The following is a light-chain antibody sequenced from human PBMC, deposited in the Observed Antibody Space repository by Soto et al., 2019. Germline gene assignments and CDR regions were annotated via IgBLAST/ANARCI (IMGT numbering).Light chain of an antibody. CDR3: QQYGSSGT. CDR2: GAS. CDR1: QSISDA. J-gene: IGKJ1*01. Sequence: ERVMTQSPATLSVSPGGRATIACRASQSISDALAWYQQKPGQAPWLLIYGASNRATGIPDRFSGRGSGTDFTLTISRLEPEDFAVYYCQQYGSSGTFGQGTKVDIK. V-gene: IGKV3-20*01.